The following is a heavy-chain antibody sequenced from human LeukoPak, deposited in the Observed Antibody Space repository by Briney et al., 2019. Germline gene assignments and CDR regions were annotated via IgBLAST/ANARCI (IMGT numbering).Heavy chain of an antibody. Sequence: GGSLRLSCAASGFTFSSYSMNWVRQAPGKGREWASSISSSSSYIYYADSVKGRFTISRDNAKNSLYLQMNSLRAEDTAVYYCARIDCSGGSCYSFHWGQGTLVTVSS. V-gene: IGHV3-21*01. CDR2: ISSSSSYI. D-gene: IGHD2-15*01. CDR1: GFTFSSYS. CDR3: ARIDCSGGSCYSFH. J-gene: IGHJ4*02.